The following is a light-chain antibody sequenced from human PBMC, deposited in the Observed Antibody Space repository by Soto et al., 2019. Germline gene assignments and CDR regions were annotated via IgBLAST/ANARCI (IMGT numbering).Light chain of an antibody. CDR3: QQYNSYPYT. CDR1: QSISSW. V-gene: IGKV1-5*01. J-gene: IGKJ2*01. Sequence: DIQMIQSPSALSASVGDRVTITCRASQSISSWLAWYQQKPGKAPKLLIYDASSLESGVPSRFSGSGSGTKFTLTISSLQPDDFATYYCQQYNSYPYTFGQGTKVDIK. CDR2: DAS.